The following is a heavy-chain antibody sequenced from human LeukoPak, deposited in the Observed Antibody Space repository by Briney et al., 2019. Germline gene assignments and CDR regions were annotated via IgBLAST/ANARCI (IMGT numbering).Heavy chain of an antibody. D-gene: IGHD3-22*01. CDR1: GFTVSSNY. V-gene: IGHV3-66*02. CDR3: AREPIYYYDSSGYVDA. CDR2: IYSGGST. J-gene: IGHJ3*01. Sequence: PGGSLRLSCAASGFTVSSNYMSWVRQAPGKGLEWVSVIYSGGSTYYADSVKGRFTISGDNSKNTLYLQMNSLRAEDTAVYYCAREPIYYYDSSGYVDAWGQGTMVTVSS.